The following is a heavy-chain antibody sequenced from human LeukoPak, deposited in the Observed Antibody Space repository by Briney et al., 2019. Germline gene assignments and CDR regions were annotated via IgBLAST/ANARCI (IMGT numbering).Heavy chain of an antibody. J-gene: IGHJ4*02. D-gene: IGHD6-6*01. CDR1: EFTFSRYW. V-gene: IGHV3-7*05. Sequence: GGSLRLSCAASEFTFSRYWMSWVRQAPGKGLEWVANIKQDGSEKYYVDSVKGRFTISRDNAKNSPYLQMNSLRVEDTAVYHCARDVYSSSSLDYWGQGILVTVSS. CDR3: ARDVYSSSSLDY. CDR2: IKQDGSEK.